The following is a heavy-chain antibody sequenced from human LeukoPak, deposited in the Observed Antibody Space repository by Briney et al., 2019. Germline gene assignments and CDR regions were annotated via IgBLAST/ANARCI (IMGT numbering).Heavy chain of an antibody. CDR1: GFTFSNYN. D-gene: IGHD5-24*01. CDR2: ISSGSNYI. V-gene: IGHV3-21*01. Sequence: GGSLRLSCAASGFTFSNYNMNWVRQAPGKGLEWVSSISSGSNYIYYADSVKGRFTISRDNAKNSLYLQMNSLRAEDTAVYYCAREMATSLGAFDIWGQGTVVTVSS. J-gene: IGHJ3*02. CDR3: AREMATSLGAFDI.